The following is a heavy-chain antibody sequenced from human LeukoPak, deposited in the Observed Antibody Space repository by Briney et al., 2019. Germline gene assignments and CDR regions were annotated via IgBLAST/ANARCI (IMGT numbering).Heavy chain of an antibody. D-gene: IGHD4-17*01. CDR2: ISSSSSYI. CDR1: GFTFSSYG. Sequence: GGSLRLSCAASGFTFSSYGMHWVRQAPGKGLEWVSSISSSSSYIYYADSVKGRFTISRDNAKNSLYLQMNSLRAEDTAVYYCARRYGDPYSLNFDYWGQGTLVTVSS. V-gene: IGHV3-21*01. CDR3: ARRYGDPYSLNFDY. J-gene: IGHJ4*02.